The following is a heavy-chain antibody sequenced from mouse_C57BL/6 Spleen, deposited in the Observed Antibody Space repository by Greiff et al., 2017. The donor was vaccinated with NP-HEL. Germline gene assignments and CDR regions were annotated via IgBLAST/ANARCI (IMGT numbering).Heavy chain of an antibody. V-gene: IGHV5-12*01. D-gene: IGHD1-1*01. J-gene: IGHJ1*03. CDR2: ISNGGGST. Sequence: EVHLVESGGGLVQPGGSLKLSCAASGFTFSDYYMYWVRQTPEKRLEWVAYISNGGGSTYYPDTVKGRFTISRDIAKNTLYLQMSRLKSEDTAMYYCASHYYGSSYEGGYFDVWGTGTTVTVSS. CDR1: GFTFSDYY. CDR3: ASHYYGSSYEGGYFDV.